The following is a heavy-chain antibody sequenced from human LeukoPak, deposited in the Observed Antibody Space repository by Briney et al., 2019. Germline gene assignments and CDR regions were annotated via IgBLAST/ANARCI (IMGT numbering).Heavy chain of an antibody. V-gene: IGHV3-15*01. CDR1: GFTFSNAW. CDR2: IKSKTDGGTT. Sequence: GGSLRLSCAASGFTFSNAWMSWVRQAPGKGLEWVGRIKSKTDGGTTDYAAPVKGRFTISRDDSKNTLYLQMNSLKTEDTAVYYCTTGSGGGYYLDYWGQGTLVTVSS. D-gene: IGHD3-22*01. J-gene: IGHJ4*02. CDR3: TTGSGGGYYLDY.